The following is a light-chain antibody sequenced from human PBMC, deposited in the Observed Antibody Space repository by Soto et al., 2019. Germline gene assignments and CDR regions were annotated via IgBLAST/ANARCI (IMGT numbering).Light chain of an antibody. CDR2: KAS. Sequence: DIQTTQSPSTLSGSVGDRVTITCRASQTISSWLAWYQQKPGKAPKLLIYKASTLKSGVPSRFSGSGSGTEFTLTVSSLQPDDFATYYCQQYYSYPRTFGQGTKVDIK. CDR3: QQYYSYPRT. CDR1: QTISSW. J-gene: IGKJ1*01. V-gene: IGKV1-5*03.